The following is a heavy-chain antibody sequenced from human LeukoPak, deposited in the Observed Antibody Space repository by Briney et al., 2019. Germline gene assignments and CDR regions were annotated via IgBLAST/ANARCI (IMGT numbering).Heavy chain of an antibody. CDR1: GVYIANFY. V-gene: IGHV4-4*07. J-gene: IGHJ4*02. Sequence: SETLSLTCTVSGVYIANFYWSWVCQPAGRGLEWLGRVFPDGNTKYNPSLKGRLTISLDTSKSHLSLRLLSAAAADTALYYCARDEQGFDFWGQGALVTVSS. CDR3: ARDEQGFDF. D-gene: IGHD1/OR15-1a*01. CDR2: VFPDGNT.